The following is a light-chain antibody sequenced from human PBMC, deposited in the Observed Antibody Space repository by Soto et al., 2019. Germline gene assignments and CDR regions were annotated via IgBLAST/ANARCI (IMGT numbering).Light chain of an antibody. CDR2: EVS. V-gene: IGLV2-8*01. J-gene: IGLJ1*01. CDR1: SSDVGGYNY. Sequence: QSVLTQLPSAPRSPGWLVSTSCTGKSSDVGGYNYVSWYQQHPRKAPKLMIYEVSKRPSGVPDRFSGSKSVNTASLTVSGLHADDEADYYCSSYAGSNRGVFGTGTKVTVL. CDR3: SSYAGSNRGV.